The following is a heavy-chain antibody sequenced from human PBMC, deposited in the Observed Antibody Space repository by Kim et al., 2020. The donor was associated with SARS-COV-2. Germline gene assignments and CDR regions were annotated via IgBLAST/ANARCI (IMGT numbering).Heavy chain of an antibody. Sequence: GGSLRLSCAASGFTFSSYEMNWVRQAPGKGLEWVSYISSSGSTIYYADSVKGRFTISRDNAKNSLYLQMNSLRAEDTAFYYCARDRPGLFVSPLLDYWGQGTLVTVSS. D-gene: IGHD2-21*01. CDR3: ARDRPGLFVSPLLDY. J-gene: IGHJ4*02. CDR1: GFTFSSYE. CDR2: ISSSGSTI. V-gene: IGHV3-48*03.